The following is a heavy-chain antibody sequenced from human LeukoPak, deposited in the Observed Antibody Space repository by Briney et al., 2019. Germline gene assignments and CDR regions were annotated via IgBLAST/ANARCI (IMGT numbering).Heavy chain of an antibody. V-gene: IGHV3-7*01. D-gene: IGHD6-13*01. Sequence: GGSLRLSCAASGFTFSTYWMSWVRQAPGKGLEWVANTKQDGNEKYYLDSVKGRFTISRDNAKNSLYLQMNSLRAEDTAVYFCTREAAAGIDYWGQGTLVTVSS. CDR1: GFTFSTYW. CDR2: TKQDGNEK. CDR3: TREAAAGIDY. J-gene: IGHJ4*02.